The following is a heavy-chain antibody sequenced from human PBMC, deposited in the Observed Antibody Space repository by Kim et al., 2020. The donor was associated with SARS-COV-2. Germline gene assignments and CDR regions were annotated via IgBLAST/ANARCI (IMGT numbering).Heavy chain of an antibody. D-gene: IGHD6-19*01. CDR3: TTVLISQVNGYSSGWQLLKNDY. CDR1: GFTFSNAW. J-gene: IGHJ4*02. Sequence: GGSLRLSCAASGFTFSNAWMSWVRQAPGKGLEWVGRIKSKTDGGTTDYAAPVKGRFTISRDDSKNTLYLQMNSLKTEDTAVYYCTTVLISQVNGYSSGWQLLKNDYWGQGTLVTVSS. V-gene: IGHV3-15*01. CDR2: IKSKTDGGTT.